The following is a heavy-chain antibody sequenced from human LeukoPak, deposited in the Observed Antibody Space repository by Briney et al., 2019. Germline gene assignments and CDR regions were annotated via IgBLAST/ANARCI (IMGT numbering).Heavy chain of an antibody. CDR2: ISNNGGYT. D-gene: IGHD2-15*01. Sequence: GGSLRLSCAASGFTFTSYSMSWVRQAPGKGLEWVSVISNNGGYTYYADSVQGRFTISRDNSKSTLCLQMNSLRAEDTAVYYCAKQLGYCSDGSCYFPYWGQGTLVTVSP. CDR1: GFTFTSYS. V-gene: IGHV3-23*01. J-gene: IGHJ4*02. CDR3: AKQLGYCSDGSCYFPY.